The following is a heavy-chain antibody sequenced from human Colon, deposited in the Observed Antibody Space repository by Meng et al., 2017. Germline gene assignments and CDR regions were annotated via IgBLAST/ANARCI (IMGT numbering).Heavy chain of an antibody. CDR3: AAMFLSRNNGWYYFDH. CDR2: IFSVGST. Sequence: ERELSEAGGGLLQPGGSRSLAWEVSGFSVSSNYLICVRQAPGKELAVVSVIFSVGSTYYADSVRGRFTISRDNSKNTLYLQMNSLRVEDTALYYCAAMFLSRNNGWYYFDHWGQGTLVTVSS. J-gene: IGHJ4*02. V-gene: IGHV3-53*01. CDR1: GFSVSSNY. D-gene: IGHD6-19*01.